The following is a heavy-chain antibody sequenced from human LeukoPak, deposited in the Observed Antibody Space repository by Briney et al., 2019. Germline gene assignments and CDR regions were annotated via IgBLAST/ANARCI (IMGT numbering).Heavy chain of an antibody. CDR1: GFTFSSYA. J-gene: IGHJ5*02. Sequence: GGSLRLSCAASGFTFSSYAMSWVRQAPGKGLEWVSAISGSGGSTYYADSVKGRFTISRDNSMNTLYLQMNSLGAEDTAVYYCAKDKYSPNINNWFDPWGQGTLVTVSS. CDR3: AKDKYSPNINNWFDP. V-gene: IGHV3-23*01. D-gene: IGHD5-18*01. CDR2: ISGSGGST.